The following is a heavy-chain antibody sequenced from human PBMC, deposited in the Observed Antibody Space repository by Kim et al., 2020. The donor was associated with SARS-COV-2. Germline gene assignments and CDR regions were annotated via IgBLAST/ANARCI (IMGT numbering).Heavy chain of an antibody. V-gene: IGHV4-4*02. Sequence: SETLSLTCAVSGGSISSSNWWSWVRQPPGKGLEWIGEIYHSGSTNYNPSLKSRVTISVDKSKNQFSLKLSSVTAADTAVYYCARLNTGELYNYGMDVWGQGTTVTVSS. CDR1: GGSISSSNW. D-gene: IGHD3-10*01. J-gene: IGHJ6*02. CDR2: IYHSGST. CDR3: ARLNTGELYNYGMDV.